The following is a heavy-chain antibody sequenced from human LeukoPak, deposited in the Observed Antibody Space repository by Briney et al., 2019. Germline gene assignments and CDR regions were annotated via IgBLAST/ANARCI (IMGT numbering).Heavy chain of an antibody. J-gene: IGHJ4*02. CDR3: ARDTFRGWSAFDF. CDR1: GFTFSDFA. Sequence: GGSLRLSCEASGFTFSDFAMSWVRQAPGKGLEWVSAISGNGDNTYYADSEKGRFTISRDNAKNSLYLQMNSLRVEDTAIYYCARDTFRGWSAFDFWGQGTLVTVSS. CDR2: ISGNGDNT. D-gene: IGHD6-19*01. V-gene: IGHV3-23*01.